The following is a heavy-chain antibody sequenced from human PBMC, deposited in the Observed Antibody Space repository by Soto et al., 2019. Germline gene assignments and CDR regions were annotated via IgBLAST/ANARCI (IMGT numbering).Heavy chain of an antibody. CDR3: AREGDIVATSAAIDY. CDR2: IWYDGSNK. Sequence: AGGSLRLSCAASGFTFSSYGMHWVRQAPGKGLEWVAVIWYDGSNKYYADSVKGRFTISRDNSKNTLYLQMNSLRAEDTAVYYCAREGDIVATSAAIDYWGQGTLVTVSS. CDR1: GFTFSSYG. D-gene: IGHD5-12*01. J-gene: IGHJ4*02. V-gene: IGHV3-33*01.